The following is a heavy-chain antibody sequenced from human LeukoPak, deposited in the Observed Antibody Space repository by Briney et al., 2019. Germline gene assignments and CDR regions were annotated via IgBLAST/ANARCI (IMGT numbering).Heavy chain of an antibody. CDR2: IIPIFGTA. Sequence: ASVKVSCKASGYTFTSYGISWVRQAPGQGLEWMGGIIPIFGTANYAQKFQGRVTITADKSTSTAYMELSSLRSEDMAVYYCARARYETRIWPKSRYDYYHYMDVWGKGTTVTVSS. J-gene: IGHJ6*03. CDR1: GYTFTSYG. D-gene: IGHD3-3*01. CDR3: ARARYETRIWPKSRYDYYHYMDV. V-gene: IGHV1-69*06.